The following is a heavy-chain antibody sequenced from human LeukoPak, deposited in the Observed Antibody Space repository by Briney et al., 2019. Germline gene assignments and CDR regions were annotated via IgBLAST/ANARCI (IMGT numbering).Heavy chain of an antibody. J-gene: IGHJ4*02. CDR2: INPNSGGT. D-gene: IGHD2-15*01. CDR1: GYTFTGYY. Sequence: ASVKVSCKASGYTFTGYYMHWVRQAPGQGLEWMGWINPNSGGTNYAQKFQGRVTMTRDTSISTAYMGLSRLRSDDTAVYYCARSCSGGSCPLDYWGQGTLVTVSS. V-gene: IGHV1-2*02. CDR3: ARSCSGGSCPLDY.